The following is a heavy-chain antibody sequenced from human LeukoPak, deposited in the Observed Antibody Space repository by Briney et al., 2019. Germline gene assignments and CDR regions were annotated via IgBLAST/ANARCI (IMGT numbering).Heavy chain of an antibody. Sequence: PGGSLRLSCAASGFTFSSYAMSWVRQAPGKGLEWVSAISGSGGSTYYADSVKGRFTISRDNSKNTLYLQMNSLRAEDTALYYCAKDTGPAGQWLVQEYWGQGTLVTVSS. CDR1: GFTFSSYA. V-gene: IGHV3-23*01. CDR2: ISGSGGST. D-gene: IGHD6-19*01. J-gene: IGHJ4*02. CDR3: AKDTGPAGQWLVQEY.